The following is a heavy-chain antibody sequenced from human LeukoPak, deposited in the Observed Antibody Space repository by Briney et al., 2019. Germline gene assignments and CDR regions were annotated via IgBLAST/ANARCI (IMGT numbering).Heavy chain of an antibody. J-gene: IGHJ5*02. CDR3: ARLARGVVTNWFDP. Sequence: SETLSLTCTVSGGSISSYYWSWIRQPPGKGLEWIGYIYYSGSTNYNPSLTSRVTISVDTSKNQFSLKLSSVTAADTAVYYCARLARGVVTNWFDPWGQGTLVTVSS. V-gene: IGHV4-59*01. CDR1: GGSISSYY. D-gene: IGHD3-22*01. CDR2: IYYSGST.